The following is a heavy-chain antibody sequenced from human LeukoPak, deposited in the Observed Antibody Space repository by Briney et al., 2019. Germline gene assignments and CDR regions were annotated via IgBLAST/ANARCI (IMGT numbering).Heavy chain of an antibody. CDR2: ISRSGTKT. D-gene: IGHD3-16*01. CDR3: ARGRSPLGRDGFDI. V-gene: IGHV3-48*03. CDR1: GFTFSSYE. J-gene: IGHJ3*02. Sequence: PGGSLRLSCAASGFTFSSYEMNWVRQAPGKGLEWVSFISRSGTKTYYADFVKGRFTISRDNAKNSLYVQMNSLRAEDTAVYYCARGRSPLGRDGFDIWGQGTMVTVSS.